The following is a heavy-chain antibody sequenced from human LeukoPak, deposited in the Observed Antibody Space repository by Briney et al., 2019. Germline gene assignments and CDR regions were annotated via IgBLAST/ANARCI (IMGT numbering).Heavy chain of an antibody. Sequence: ASVKVSCKASGGTFSSYAISWVRQAPGQGLEWMGGIIPIFGTANYAQKFQGRVTITADEFTSTAYMELSSLRSEDTAVYYCARGYGMRGAFDIWGQGTMVTVSS. D-gene: IGHD1-1*01. CDR1: GGTFSSYA. CDR2: IIPIFGTA. J-gene: IGHJ3*02. V-gene: IGHV1-69*13. CDR3: ARGYGMRGAFDI.